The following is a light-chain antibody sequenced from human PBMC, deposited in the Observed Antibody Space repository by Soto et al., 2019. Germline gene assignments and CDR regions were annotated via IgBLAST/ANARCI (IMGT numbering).Light chain of an antibody. CDR2: GAS. CDR3: QQYNNWPRT. Sequence: EIVMTQSPATLSVSPGEGATLSCRAIQSVSINLAWYQQKPGQAPRLLIYGASTRATGIPARFSGSGSGTEFTLTISGLQSEDFAVYYCQQYNNWPRTFGGGTKVEIK. V-gene: IGKV3-15*01. CDR1: QSVSIN. J-gene: IGKJ4*01.